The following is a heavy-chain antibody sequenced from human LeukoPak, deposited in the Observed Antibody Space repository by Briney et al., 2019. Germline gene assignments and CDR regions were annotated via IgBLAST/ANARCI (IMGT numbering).Heavy chain of an antibody. J-gene: IGHJ4*02. V-gene: IGHV1-69*04. CDR1: GYTFTSYG. Sequence: SVKVSCKASGYTFTSYGISWVRQAPGQGLEWMGRIIPILGIANYAQKFQGRVTITADKSTSTAYMELSSLRSEDTAVYYCASNRGYSYGLFDYWGQGTLVTVSS. CDR3: ASNRGYSYGLFDY. CDR2: IIPILGIA. D-gene: IGHD5-18*01.